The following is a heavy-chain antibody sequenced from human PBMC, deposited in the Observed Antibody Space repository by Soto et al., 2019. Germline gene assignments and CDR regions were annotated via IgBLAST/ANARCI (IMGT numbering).Heavy chain of an antibody. D-gene: IGHD6-19*01. V-gene: IGHV3-7*01. Sequence: VQLVESGGGLVQPGGSLRLSCAASGFTFSSYWMSWVRQAPGKGLEWVANIKQDGSEKYYVDSVKGRFTISRDNAKNSLYLQMNSLRAEDTAVYYCARETSVAVAGTLGAFDYWGQGTLVTVSS. CDR2: IKQDGSEK. CDR3: ARETSVAVAGTLGAFDY. CDR1: GFTFSSYW. J-gene: IGHJ4*02.